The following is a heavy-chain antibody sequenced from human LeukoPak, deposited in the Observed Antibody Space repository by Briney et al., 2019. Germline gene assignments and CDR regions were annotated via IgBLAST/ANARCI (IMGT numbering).Heavy chain of an antibody. V-gene: IGHV3-23*01. Sequence: HPGGSLRLSCAASGFTFSSYAMSWVRQAPGKGLEWVSAISGSGGSTYYADSVKGRFTISRGNSKNTLYLQMNSLRAEDTAVYYCAKVSSYDILTGYSDYFDYWGQGTLVTVSS. CDR1: GFTFSSYA. D-gene: IGHD3-9*01. J-gene: IGHJ4*02. CDR2: ISGSGGST. CDR3: AKVSSYDILTGYSDYFDY.